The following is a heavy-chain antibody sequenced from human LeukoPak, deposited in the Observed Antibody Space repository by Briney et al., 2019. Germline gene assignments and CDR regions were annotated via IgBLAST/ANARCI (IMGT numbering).Heavy chain of an antibody. D-gene: IGHD2-15*01. CDR3: ARSRGGYLVDY. Sequence: GASVKVSCKASGYTFTGYYMHWVRQAPGQGLEWMGWISAYNGNTNYAQKLQGRVTMTTDTSTSTAYMELRSLRSDDTAVYYCARSRGGYLVDYWGQGTLVTVSS. CDR1: GYTFTGYY. J-gene: IGHJ4*02. V-gene: IGHV1-18*04. CDR2: ISAYNGNT.